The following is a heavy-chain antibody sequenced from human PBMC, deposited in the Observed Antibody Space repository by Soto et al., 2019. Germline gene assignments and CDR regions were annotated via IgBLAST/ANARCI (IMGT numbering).Heavy chain of an antibody. D-gene: IGHD6-19*01. CDR2: ISAYNGNT. CDR3: ARDPRGAVAGTDYYYGMDV. Sequence: QVPLVQSGAEVKKPGASVKVSCKASGYTFTSYGISWVRQAPGQGLEWMGWISAYNGNTNYAQKLQGRVTMTTDTSTSTAYMELRSLRSDDTAVYYCARDPRGAVAGTDYYYGMDVWGQGTTVTVSS. V-gene: IGHV1-18*01. CDR1: GYTFTSYG. J-gene: IGHJ6*02.